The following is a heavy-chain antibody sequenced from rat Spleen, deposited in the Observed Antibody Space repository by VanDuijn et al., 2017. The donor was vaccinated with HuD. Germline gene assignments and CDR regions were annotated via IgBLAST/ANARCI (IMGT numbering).Heavy chain of an antibody. D-gene: IGHD1-9*01. CDR1: GFIFSDFY. J-gene: IGHJ2*01. V-gene: IGHV5-27*01. CDR3: TRDPIHTPL. CDR2: ISPSGGGT. Sequence: EVQLVESDGGLVQPGRSLKLSCAASGFIFSDFYMAWVRQTPTKGLEWVASISPSGGGTYYRDSVKGRFTVSRDNARGTQYLQMDSLRSEDTATYYCTRDPIHTPLWGQGVMVTVSS.